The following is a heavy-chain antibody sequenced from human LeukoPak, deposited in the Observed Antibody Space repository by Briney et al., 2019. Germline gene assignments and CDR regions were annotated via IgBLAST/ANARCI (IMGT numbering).Heavy chain of an antibody. V-gene: IGHV4-59*01. Sequence: TASETLSLTCTVSGGSISGDYWSWIRQPPGKGLEWIGYIYYSGSTNYNPSLKSRVTISVDTSKNQFSLKLNSVTAADTAVYYCARRGYSTSSLYYYYGMDVWGQGTTVTVSS. J-gene: IGHJ6*02. CDR2: IYYSGST. D-gene: IGHD6-6*01. CDR1: GGSISGDY. CDR3: ARRGYSTSSLYYYYGMDV.